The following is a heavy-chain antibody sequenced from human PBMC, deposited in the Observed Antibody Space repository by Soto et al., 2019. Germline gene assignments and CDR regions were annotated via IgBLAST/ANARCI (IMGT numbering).Heavy chain of an antibody. CDR1: GGSFSGYY. J-gene: IGHJ4*02. V-gene: IGHV4-34*01. CDR2: NNHSGST. Sequence: QVQLQQWGAGLLKPSETLSLTCAVYGGSFSGYYWSWFRQPPGKGLEWIGENNHSGSTNYNPSLKSRVTISVDTSKNQFSLKLSSVTAADTAVYYCARGRAWDNWGQGTLVTVSS. CDR3: ARGRAWDN.